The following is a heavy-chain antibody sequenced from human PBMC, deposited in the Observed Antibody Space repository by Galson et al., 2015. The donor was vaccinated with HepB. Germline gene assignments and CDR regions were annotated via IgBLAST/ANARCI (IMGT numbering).Heavy chain of an antibody. Sequence: SVKVSCKASGYTFTGYYMHWVRQAPGQGLEWMGWINPNSGGTNYAQKFQGRVTMTRDTSISTAYMELSRLRSDDTAVYYCASSSGYSVQEPFDYWGQGTLVTVSS. V-gene: IGHV1-2*02. J-gene: IGHJ4*02. CDR3: ASSSGYSVQEPFDY. CDR1: GYTFTGYY. CDR2: INPNSGGT. D-gene: IGHD3-22*01.